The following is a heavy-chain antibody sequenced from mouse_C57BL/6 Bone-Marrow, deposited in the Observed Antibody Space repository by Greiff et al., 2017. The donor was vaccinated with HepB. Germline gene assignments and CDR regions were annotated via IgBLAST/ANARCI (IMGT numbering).Heavy chain of an antibody. V-gene: IGHV5-4*01. J-gene: IGHJ3*01. CDR3: DGSSYGAY. Sequence: EVQLQESGGGLVKPGGSLKLSCAASGFTFSSYAMSWVRQTPEKRLEWVATISDGGSYTYYPDNVKGRFTISRDNAKNNLYLQMSHLKSEDTAMYYCDGSSYGAYWGQGTLVTVSA. D-gene: IGHD1-1*01. CDR2: ISDGGSYT. CDR1: GFTFSSYA.